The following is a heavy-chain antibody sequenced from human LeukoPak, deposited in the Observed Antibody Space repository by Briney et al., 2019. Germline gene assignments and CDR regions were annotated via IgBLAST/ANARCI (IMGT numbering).Heavy chain of an antibody. CDR2: IYSGGST. D-gene: IGHD3-16*02. J-gene: IGHJ4*02. CDR1: GFTVSSNY. Sequence: PGGSLRLSCAASGFTVSSNYMSWVRQAPGKGLEWVSVIYSGGSTYYADSVKGRFTISRHNSRNTPYLQMNSLRAEDTAVYYCARGGGNYDYVWGSYRFLVYWGQGTLVTVSS. CDR3: ARGGGNYDYVWGSYRFLVY. V-gene: IGHV3-53*04.